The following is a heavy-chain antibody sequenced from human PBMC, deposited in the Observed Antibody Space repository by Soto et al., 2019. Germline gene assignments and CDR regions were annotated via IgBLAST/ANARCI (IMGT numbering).Heavy chain of an antibody. CDR1: GGSLGSYY. Sequence: QVQLQESGPGLVEASETLSLTCTVSGGSLGSYYWSWIRQPPGKGLEWIGYVFYTGRANYNASLKSRVSISLDTSNYQFSLKLSSVTAADTAVYYCARELLYGSGSRDFHYYGMDVWGQGTTVTVSS. D-gene: IGHD3-10*01. J-gene: IGHJ6*02. V-gene: IGHV4-59*01. CDR3: ARELLYGSGSRDFHYYGMDV. CDR2: VFYTGRA.